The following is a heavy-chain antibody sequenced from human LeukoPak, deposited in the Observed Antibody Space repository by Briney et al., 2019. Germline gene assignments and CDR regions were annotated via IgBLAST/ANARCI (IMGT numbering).Heavy chain of an antibody. Sequence: SETLSLTCSVSGDSISSGSYYWGWIRQPPGKGLEWIGEINHSGSTNYNPSLKSRVTISVDTSKNQFSLKLSSVTAADTAVYYCARRHQWLVRQMGFDYWGQGTLVTVSS. CDR1: GDSISSGSYY. CDR2: INHSGST. J-gene: IGHJ4*02. D-gene: IGHD6-19*01. V-gene: IGHV4-39*07. CDR3: ARRHQWLVRQMGFDY.